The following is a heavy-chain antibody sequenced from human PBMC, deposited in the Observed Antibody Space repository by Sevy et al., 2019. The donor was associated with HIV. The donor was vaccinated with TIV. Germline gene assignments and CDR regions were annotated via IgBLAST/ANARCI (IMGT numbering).Heavy chain of an antibody. V-gene: IGHV3-23*01. D-gene: IGHD5-18*01. CDR2: ISGSGSTT. J-gene: IGHJ4*02. Sequence: GGSLRLSCTASGFTFNNYAMTWVRQAPGKGLEWVSTISGSGSTTNYADSVKGHFTISRDNSKNTLYLRMNSLRAEDTAVYYCASLDTVLVTGYLDYWGQGTLVTVSS. CDR1: GFTFNNYA. CDR3: ASLDTVLVTGYLDY.